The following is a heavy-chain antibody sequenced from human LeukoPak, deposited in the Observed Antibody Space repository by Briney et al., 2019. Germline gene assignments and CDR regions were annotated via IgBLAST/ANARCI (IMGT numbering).Heavy chain of an antibody. Sequence: GGSLRLSCAASGFTFSDYYMSWIRQAPGKGLEWVSYISSSGSTIYYADSVKGRFTISRDNAKNSLYLQMSHLRVEDTAVYYCARNRGWQQFDYWGQGTLVIVSS. CDR2: ISSSGSTI. D-gene: IGHD5-24*01. J-gene: IGHJ4*02. CDR1: GFTFSDYY. CDR3: ARNRGWQQFDY. V-gene: IGHV3-11*01.